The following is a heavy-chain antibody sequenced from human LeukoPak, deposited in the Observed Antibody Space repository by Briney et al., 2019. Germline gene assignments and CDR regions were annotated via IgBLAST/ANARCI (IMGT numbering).Heavy chain of an antibody. CDR2: IYYSGST. CDR3: ARDESDYVYDY. CDR1: GGSISSYY. V-gene: IGHV4-59*01. Sequence: SETLSLTCTVSGGSISSYYWSWIRQPPGKGLEWIGYIYYSGSTNYNPSLKSRVTISVDTSKNQFSLKLSSVTAADTAVYYCARDESDYVYDYWGQGTLVTVSS. J-gene: IGHJ4*02. D-gene: IGHD4-17*01.